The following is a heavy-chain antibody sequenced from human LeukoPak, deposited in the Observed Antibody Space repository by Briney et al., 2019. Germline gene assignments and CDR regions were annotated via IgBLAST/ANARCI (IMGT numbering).Heavy chain of an antibody. CDR1: GYTFTSYG. J-gene: IGHJ2*01. D-gene: IGHD6-13*01. CDR3: ARDRWSSSWYANWYFDL. Sequence: GASVKVSCKASGYTFTSYGISWVRQAPGQGLEWMGWISAYNGNTNYAQKLQGRVTMTTDTSTSTAYMELRSLRSDDTAVYYCARDRWSSSWYANWYFDLWGRGTLVTVSS. CDR2: ISAYNGNT. V-gene: IGHV1-18*01.